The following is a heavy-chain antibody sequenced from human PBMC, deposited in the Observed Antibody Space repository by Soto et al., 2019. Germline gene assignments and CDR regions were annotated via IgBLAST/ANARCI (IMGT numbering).Heavy chain of an antibody. D-gene: IGHD5-18*01. J-gene: IGHJ6*02. CDR2: VIHLFDTA. Sequence: QVQVVQSGAEVKKPGSSVKVSCKVSGGIFTNNAISWVRQAPGQGLEWLGGVIHLFDTACYAQIFRGRLRISADGATTPAYMEPTGLTSADPAVYFCATGGHNDGYNFYHGMDVWGQGTTVTVS. CDR3: ATGGHNDGYNFYHGMDV. V-gene: IGHV1-69*01. CDR1: GGIFTNNA.